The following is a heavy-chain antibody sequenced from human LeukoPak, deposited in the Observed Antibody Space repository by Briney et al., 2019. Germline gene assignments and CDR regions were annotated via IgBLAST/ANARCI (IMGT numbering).Heavy chain of an antibody. CDR3: ARDFTLVDSPTQFDY. V-gene: IGHV4-59*01. D-gene: IGHD6-6*01. J-gene: IGHJ4*02. CDR2: IHYSGST. CDR1: GGSISSYY. Sequence: SETLSLTCTVSGGSISSYYWSWIRQPPGKGLEWIAYIHYSGSTKYNPSLKSRVTISIDTSKKQFSLKLSSVTAADTAVYYCARDFTLVDSPTQFDYWGQGTLVTVSS.